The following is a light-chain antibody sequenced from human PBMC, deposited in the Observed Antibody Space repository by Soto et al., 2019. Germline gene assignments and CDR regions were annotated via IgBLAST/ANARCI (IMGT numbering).Light chain of an antibody. Sequence: QSALTQPASVSGSPGQSITISCTGTSSDVGSYNLVSWYQQHPGKAPKLMIYEGSKRPSGDSNRFSGSKSGNTASLTISGLQAEDEADYYCCSYAGSRVFGGGTKLTVL. CDR1: SSDVGSYNL. J-gene: IGLJ3*02. CDR2: EGS. V-gene: IGLV2-23*01. CDR3: CSYAGSRV.